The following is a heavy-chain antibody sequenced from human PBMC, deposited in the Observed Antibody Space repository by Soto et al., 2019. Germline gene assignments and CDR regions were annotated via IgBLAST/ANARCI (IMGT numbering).Heavy chain of an antibody. D-gene: IGHD2-15*01. CDR1: GGSLSGYY. CDR3: ARGQEGVVATH. V-gene: IGHV4-34*01. J-gene: IGHJ4*02. Sequence: QVQLQQWGAGLLKPSETLSLNCAVTGGSLSGYYWSWIRQHPGKGLEWIGEVKDGGHTNYSPSLRGRVTLSSDTASNPGSLRLNSVTAADTGVYYCARGQEGVVATHWDQGSLVTVSS. CDR2: VKDGGHT.